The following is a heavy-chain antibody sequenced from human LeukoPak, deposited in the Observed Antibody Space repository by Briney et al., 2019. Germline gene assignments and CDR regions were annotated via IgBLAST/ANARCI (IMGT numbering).Heavy chain of an antibody. CDR1: GFTFSSYA. Sequence: HPGGSLRLSCAASGFTFSSYAMSWVRQAPGKGLEWVSAISGSGGSTYYADSVKGRFTISRDNAKNSLYLQMNSLRAEDTAVYYCARAVGRECSSGCPDTYYYYYMDVWGKGTTVTVSS. J-gene: IGHJ6*03. CDR2: ISGSGGST. V-gene: IGHV3-23*01. CDR3: ARAVGRECSSGCPDTYYYYYMDV. D-gene: IGHD6-19*01.